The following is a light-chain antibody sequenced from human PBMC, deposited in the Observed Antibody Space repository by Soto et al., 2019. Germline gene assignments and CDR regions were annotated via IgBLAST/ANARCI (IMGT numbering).Light chain of an antibody. Sequence: QSALTQPASLSGSPGQSITISCTGTSSDIGAYDYVSWFQQHPGKAPKLMISEVNNRPSGVSNRFSGSKSGNTASLTISGLQAEDEADYYCSSYTSTSTPCVFGTGTKVTVL. CDR2: EVN. CDR3: SSYTSTSTPCV. J-gene: IGLJ1*01. V-gene: IGLV2-14*01. CDR1: SSDIGAYDY.